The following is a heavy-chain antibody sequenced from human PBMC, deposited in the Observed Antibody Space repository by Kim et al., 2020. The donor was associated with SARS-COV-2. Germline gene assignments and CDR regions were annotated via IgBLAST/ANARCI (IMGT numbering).Heavy chain of an antibody. Sequence: GGSLRLSCAASGFTFSSYEMNWVRQAPGKGLEWVSYISSSGSTIYYADSVKGRFTISRDNAKNSLYLQMNSLRAEDTAVYYCARDRGRVAGTEDGMDVWGQGTTVTVSS. CDR1: GFTFSSYE. CDR3: ARDRGRVAGTEDGMDV. D-gene: IGHD6-19*01. CDR2: ISSSGSTI. V-gene: IGHV3-48*03. J-gene: IGHJ6*02.